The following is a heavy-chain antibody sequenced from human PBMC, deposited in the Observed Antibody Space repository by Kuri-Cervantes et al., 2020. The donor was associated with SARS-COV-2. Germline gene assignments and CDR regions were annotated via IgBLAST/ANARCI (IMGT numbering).Heavy chain of an antibody. D-gene: IGHD2-15*01. Sequence: ASVKVSCKTSGYTFPGYYIHWLRQAPGQGLEGMGWINPDNGVPKSAPNFQGRVTLIRDTTTSTAYMELSRLRNDDTAVYYSARCYCLTTNCDPLYYYYGLDVWGQGTTVTVSS. V-gene: IGHV1-2*02. J-gene: IGHJ6*02. CDR3: ARCYCLTTNCDPLYYYYGLDV. CDR1: GYTFPGYY. CDR2: INPDNGVP.